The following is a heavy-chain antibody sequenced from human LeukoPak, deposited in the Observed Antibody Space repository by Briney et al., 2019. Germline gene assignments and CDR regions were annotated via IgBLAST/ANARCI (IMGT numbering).Heavy chain of an antibody. CDR2: IYHSGST. CDR3: ARADILTGYYPYYFDY. CDR1: GGSISSSNW. D-gene: IGHD3-9*01. V-gene: IGHV4-4*02. J-gene: IGHJ4*02. Sequence: SETLSLPCAVSGGSISSSNWWSWVRQPPGKGLEWIGEIYHSGSTNYNPSLKSRVTISVDKSKNQFSLKLSSVTAADTAVYYCARADILTGYYPYYFDYWGQGTLVTVSS.